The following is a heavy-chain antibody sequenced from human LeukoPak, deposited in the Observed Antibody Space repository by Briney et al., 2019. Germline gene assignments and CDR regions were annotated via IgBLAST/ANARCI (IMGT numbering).Heavy chain of an antibody. V-gene: IGHV4-34*01. Sequence: ASETLSLTCAVYGGSFSGYYWSWIRQPPGKGLEWIGEINHSGSTNYNPSLKSRVTISVDTSKNQFSLKLSSVTAADTAVYYCARRGGHTAMVSYFDYWGQGTLVTVSS. CDR2: INHSGST. CDR3: ARRGGHTAMVSYFDY. D-gene: IGHD5-18*01. J-gene: IGHJ4*02. CDR1: GGSFSGYY.